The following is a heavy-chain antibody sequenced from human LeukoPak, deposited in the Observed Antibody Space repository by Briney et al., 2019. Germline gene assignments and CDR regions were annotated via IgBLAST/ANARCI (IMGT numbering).Heavy chain of an antibody. CDR2: MNPNSGNT. CDR3: ARGPLGEVGIVRMDV. J-gene: IGHJ6*02. CDR1: GYTFTSYD. V-gene: IGHV1-8*01. D-gene: IGHD1-26*01. Sequence: ASVKVSCKASGYTFTSYDINWVRQATGQGLEWMGWMNPNSGNTGYAQNFQGRVTMTRNTSITTAYMELSSLIPEDTAVYYCARGPLGEVGIVRMDVWGQGTTVTVSS.